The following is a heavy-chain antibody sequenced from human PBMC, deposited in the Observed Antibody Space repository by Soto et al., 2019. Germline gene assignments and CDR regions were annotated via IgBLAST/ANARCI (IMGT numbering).Heavy chain of an antibody. Sequence: PSETLSLTCTVSGGSISSYYWSWIRQPPGKGLEWIVYIYYSGSTNYNPSLKSRVTISVDTSKNQFSLKLSSVTAADTAVYYCARVITGTTIGFSDYYYGMDVWGQGTTVTVSS. CDR1: GGSISSYY. CDR3: ARVITGTTIGFSDYYYGMDV. J-gene: IGHJ6*02. V-gene: IGHV4-59*01. D-gene: IGHD1-7*01. CDR2: IYYSGST.